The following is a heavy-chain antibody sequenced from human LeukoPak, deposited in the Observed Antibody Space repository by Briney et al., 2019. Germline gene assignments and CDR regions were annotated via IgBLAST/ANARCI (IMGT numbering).Heavy chain of an antibody. CDR3: VKSGGYGLIDY. CDR2: IHYTGST. D-gene: IGHD6-19*01. V-gene: IGHV4-39*01. CDR1: GASISGSGYY. J-gene: IGHJ4*02. Sequence: PSETLSLTCAVSGASISGSGYYLGWIRQPPGKGLEWIGNIHYTGSTYYNASLQSRVTISIDMSKNQFSLRLSSVTAADTAMYYCVKSGGYGLIDYWGQGTLVTVSS.